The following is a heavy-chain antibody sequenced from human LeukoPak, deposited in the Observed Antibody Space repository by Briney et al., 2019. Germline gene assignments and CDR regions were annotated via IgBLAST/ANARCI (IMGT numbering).Heavy chain of an antibody. J-gene: IGHJ5*02. CDR2: IYYSGST. CDR3: ARHGPPDIVVVPAAPSPFDP. V-gene: IGHV4-39*01. CDR1: GGSISSSSYY. Sequence: PSETQSLTCTVSGGSISSSSYYWGWIRQPPGKGLEWIGSIYYSGSTYYNPSLKSRVTISVDTSKNQFSLKLSSVTAADMAVYYCARHGPPDIVVVPAAPSPFDPWGQGTLVTVSS. D-gene: IGHD2-2*01.